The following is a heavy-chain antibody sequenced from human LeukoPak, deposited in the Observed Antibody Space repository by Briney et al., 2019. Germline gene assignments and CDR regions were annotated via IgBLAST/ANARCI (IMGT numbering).Heavy chain of an antibody. CDR1: GGSISSYY. D-gene: IGHD1-20*01. V-gene: IGHV4-4*07. Sequence: KTSETLSLTCTVSGGSISSYYWSWIRQPAGKGLEWIGRIYTSGSTNYNPSLKSRVTISVDTSKNQFSLKLSSVTAADTAVYYCARRKGYNWNQFRGQIDYWGQGTLVTVSS. CDR3: ARRKGYNWNQFRGQIDY. J-gene: IGHJ4*02. CDR2: IYTSGST.